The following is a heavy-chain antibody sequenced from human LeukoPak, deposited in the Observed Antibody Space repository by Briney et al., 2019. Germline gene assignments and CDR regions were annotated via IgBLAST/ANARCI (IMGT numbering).Heavy chain of an antibody. J-gene: IGHJ4*02. D-gene: IGHD3-22*01. CDR3: ARGDYYDSSGYYWPCFDY. CDR2: IIPIFGTA. Sequence: GASVKVSCKASGGTFSSYAISWVRQAPGQGLEWMGRIIPIFGTANCAQKFQGRVTITTDESTSTAYMELSSLRSEDTAVYYCARGDYYDSSGYYWPCFDYWGQGTLVTVSS. CDR1: GGTFSSYA. V-gene: IGHV1-69*05.